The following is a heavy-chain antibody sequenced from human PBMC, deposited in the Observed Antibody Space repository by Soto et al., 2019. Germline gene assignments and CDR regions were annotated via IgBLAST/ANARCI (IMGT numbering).Heavy chain of an antibody. J-gene: IGHJ4*02. Sequence: EVQLVESGGGLVQPGGSLRLSCAASGFSLSDYWMHWVRQAPGEGLVWLSRITRDGSSTNYADSVKGRFTISRDNAKNTLYLHVKSMRGEDTAVYYCARGANGYYYFDYWGQGNLVTVSS. CDR2: ITRDGSST. CDR3: ARGANGYYYFDY. V-gene: IGHV3-74*01. D-gene: IGHD5-18*01. CDR1: GFSLSDYW.